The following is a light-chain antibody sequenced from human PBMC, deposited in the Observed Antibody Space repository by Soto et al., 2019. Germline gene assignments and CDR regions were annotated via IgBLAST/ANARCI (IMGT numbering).Light chain of an antibody. J-gene: IGKJ1*01. Sequence: DVVMTQSPDSLAVSLGERATINCKSSQSLLYRSTNKNYLAWYQQKPGQPPKLLIYWASTRNSGVPDRFSGSGSGTDFTLTISRLQAEDVAVYYCQQYYVTPRTFGQGTEVEI. CDR1: QSLLYRSTNKNY. CDR3: QQYYVTPRT. CDR2: WAS. V-gene: IGKV4-1*01.